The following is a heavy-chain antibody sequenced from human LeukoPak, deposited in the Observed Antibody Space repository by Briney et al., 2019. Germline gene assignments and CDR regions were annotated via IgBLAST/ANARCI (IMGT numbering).Heavy chain of an antibody. J-gene: IGHJ4*02. V-gene: IGHV3-23*01. CDR2: IASSGRTT. CDR1: GLTFSSYA. D-gene: IGHD4-23*01. Sequence: TGGSLRLSCAASGLTFSSYAMSWVRQAPGKGLEWVSAIASSGRTTYYADSVKGRFTISRDNSKNTLFLQMNSLRAEDTALYYCAKDRSGGNYATFDYWGQGTLVTVSS. CDR3: AKDRSGGNYATFDY.